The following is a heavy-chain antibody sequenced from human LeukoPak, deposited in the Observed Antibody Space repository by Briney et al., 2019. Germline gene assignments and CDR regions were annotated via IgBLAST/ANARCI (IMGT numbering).Heavy chain of an antibody. CDR3: ARELGVGVIGDAFDI. J-gene: IGHJ3*02. D-gene: IGHD3-22*01. CDR1: GYTLGSYW. CDR2: VNTDGSST. Sequence: GGSLRLSCAVSGYTLGSYWMHWVRQAPGQGLAWVSRVNTDGSSTTYAESVKGRFTISKDNAKNTLYLQMNGLRAEDTAVYYCARELGVGVIGDAFDIWGQGTVVTVSS. V-gene: IGHV3-74*01.